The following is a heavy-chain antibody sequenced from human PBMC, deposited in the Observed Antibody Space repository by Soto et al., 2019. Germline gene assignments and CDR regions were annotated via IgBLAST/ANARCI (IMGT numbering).Heavy chain of an antibody. CDR3: ARDQLYYNDISGRPLNAFDV. V-gene: IGHV3-48*01. D-gene: IGHD3-22*01. J-gene: IGHJ3*01. CDR2: TVIGSSTK. CDR1: VFTFRNYG. Sequence: SLRHSGAASVFTFRNYGMNWVRQSPEKLLEWESNTVIGSSTKYSAVSVKGRFTISRDNAKNSLYLQMNSLRAEDTAVYYCARDQLYYNDISGRPLNAFDVWGQGTMVTV.